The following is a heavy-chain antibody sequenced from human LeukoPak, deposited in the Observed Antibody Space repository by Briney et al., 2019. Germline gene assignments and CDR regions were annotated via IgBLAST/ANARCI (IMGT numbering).Heavy chain of an antibody. CDR3: ARYGDYELGYFDY. V-gene: IGHV4-61*02. D-gene: IGHD4-17*01. Sequence: PSQTLSLTCTVSGGSISSGSYYWSWIRQPAGKGLEWIGRIYTSGSTNYNPSLKSRVTISVDTSKNQFSLKLSSVTAADTAVYYCARYGDYELGYFDYWGQGTLVTVSS. CDR2: IYTSGST. J-gene: IGHJ4*02. CDR1: GGSISSGSYY.